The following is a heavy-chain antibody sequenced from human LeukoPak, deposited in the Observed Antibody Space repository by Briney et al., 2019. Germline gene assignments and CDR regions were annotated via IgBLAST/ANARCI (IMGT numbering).Heavy chain of an antibody. CDR2: ISSSSSYI. J-gene: IGHJ6*03. D-gene: IGHD6-19*01. CDR3: ARGPSVAGTRYYYMDV. CDR1: GFTFSSFG. V-gene: IGHV3-21*01. Sequence: PGGSLRLSWAASGFTFSSFGMSWVRQAPGKGLEWVSSISSSSSYIYYADSVKGRFTISRDNAKNSLYLQMNSLRAEDTAVYYCARGPSVAGTRYYYMDVWGKGTTVTISS.